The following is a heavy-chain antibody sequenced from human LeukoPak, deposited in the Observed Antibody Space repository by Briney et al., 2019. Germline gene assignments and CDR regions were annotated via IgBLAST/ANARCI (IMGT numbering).Heavy chain of an antibody. CDR3: ARAGMLSDFGELSFDY. D-gene: IGHD3-10*01. CDR1: GGTFSSYA. CDR2: IIPIFGTA. J-gene: IGHJ4*02. Sequence: ASVKVSCKASGGTFSSYAISWVRQAPGQGLEWMGGIIPIFGTANYAQKFQGRVTITTDESTSTAYMELSSLRSEDTAVYYCARAGMLSDFGELSFDYWGQGTLVTVSS. V-gene: IGHV1-69*05.